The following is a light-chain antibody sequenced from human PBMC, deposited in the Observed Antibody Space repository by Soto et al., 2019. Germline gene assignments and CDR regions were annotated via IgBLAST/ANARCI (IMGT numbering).Light chain of an antibody. J-gene: IGKJ1*01. CDR1: QSVSSTY. Sequence: EIVLTQSPDTLPLFPGERATLSCRASQSVSSTYLAWYQQKPGQAPRPLISAASSRATGTPDRFSGSGSGTDFTLTISRLEPEDFAVYYCQQYGSSRWTFGQGTKV. V-gene: IGKV3-20*01. CDR3: QQYGSSRWT. CDR2: AAS.